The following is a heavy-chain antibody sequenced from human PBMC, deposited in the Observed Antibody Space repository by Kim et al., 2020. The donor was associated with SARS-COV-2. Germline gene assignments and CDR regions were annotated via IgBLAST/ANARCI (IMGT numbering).Heavy chain of an antibody. CDR1: GGSISSSSHY. CDR2: IYNSGNT. Sequence: SETLSLTCTVSGGSISSSSHYWGWIRQPPGKGLEWIGSIYNSGNTNYNSSLRSRVTISVDTSKNQFSLKLTSVTAADTAVYYCAGCSVVSNGHNWFGPRG. CDR3: AGCSVVSNGHNWFGP. J-gene: IGHJ5*02. V-gene: IGHV4-39*07. D-gene: IGHD2-15*01.